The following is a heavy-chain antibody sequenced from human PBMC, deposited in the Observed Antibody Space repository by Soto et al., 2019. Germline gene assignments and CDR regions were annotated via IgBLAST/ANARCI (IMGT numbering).Heavy chain of an antibody. CDR1: GFTFSSYA. J-gene: IGHJ4*02. CDR2: ITGSGAGT. V-gene: IGHV3-23*01. Sequence: GGSLRLSCTASGFTFSSYAMTWVRQVPGKGLEYVSSITGSGAGTFYADSVKGRFTISRDNSKNTLYLQLSSLRAEDTAIYFCAKDPNGDYVGAFDSWGQGSLVTVSS. D-gene: IGHD4-17*01. CDR3: AKDPNGDYVGAFDS.